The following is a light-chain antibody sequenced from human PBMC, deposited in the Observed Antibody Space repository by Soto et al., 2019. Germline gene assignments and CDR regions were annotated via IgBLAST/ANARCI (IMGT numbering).Light chain of an antibody. CDR2: EGS. CDR3: CSYAGSFYV. Sequence: QPVLTQPASVSGSPGQSITISCTGTSIDVGSYNLVSWYQQHPGKAPKLMIYEGSKRPSGVSNRFSGSKSGNTASLTISGLQAEDEADYYRCSYAGSFYVFGTGTKVTVL. V-gene: IGLV2-23*01. CDR1: SIDVGSYNL. J-gene: IGLJ1*01.